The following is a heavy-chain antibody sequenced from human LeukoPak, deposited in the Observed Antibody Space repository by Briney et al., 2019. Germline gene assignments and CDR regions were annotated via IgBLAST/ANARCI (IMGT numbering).Heavy chain of an antibody. CDR2: IYYSGSA. CDR3: VREAYYYDNSGSWFDP. J-gene: IGHJ5*02. Sequence: SETLSLTCTVSGGSVSSGGYYWSWIRQHPGEGLEWIGYIYYSGSAYYNPSLKSRATISADTSKNQFSLKLSSVTAADTAVYYCVREAYYYDNSGSWFDPWGQGTLVTVSS. CDR1: GGSVSSGGYY. V-gene: IGHV4-31*03. D-gene: IGHD3-22*01.